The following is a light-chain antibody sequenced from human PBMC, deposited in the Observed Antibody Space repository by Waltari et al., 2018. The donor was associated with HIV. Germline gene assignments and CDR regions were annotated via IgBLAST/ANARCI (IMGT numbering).Light chain of an antibody. V-gene: IGLV2-11*01. J-gene: IGLJ1*01. Sequence: QSALTQPRSVSGSPGQSVTISCTGSSSDIGRYNYVSWYQQHPSKGPQLIISDVSNRPSGVPDRFSGSKSGNTASLTISGLQAEDEADYYCCSYGGSYIFYVFGPGTKVTVL. CDR2: DVS. CDR1: SSDIGRYNY. CDR3: CSYGGSYIFYV.